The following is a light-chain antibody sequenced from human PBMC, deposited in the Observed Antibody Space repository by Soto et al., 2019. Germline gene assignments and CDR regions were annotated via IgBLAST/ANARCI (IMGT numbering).Light chain of an antibody. CDR2: EVS. CDR3: TSYTSIITYV. J-gene: IGLJ1*01. Sequence: QSALTQPASVSGSPGQSITISCTGTSSDVGGYNYVSWYQQHPGTPPKLMIYEVSHRPSVVSNRFSGSKSGNTASLISSGLPAEDEAYYYGTSYTSIITYVFGTGTKVTVL. CDR1: SSDVGGYNY. V-gene: IGLV2-14*01.